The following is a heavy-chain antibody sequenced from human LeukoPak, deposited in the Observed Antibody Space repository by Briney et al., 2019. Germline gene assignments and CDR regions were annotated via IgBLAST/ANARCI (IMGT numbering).Heavy chain of an antibody. CDR1: GFTFSSYG. V-gene: IGHV3-30*02. Sequence: GGSLRLSCAASGFTFSSYGMHWVRQAPGKGLEWVAFIRYDGSNKYYADSVKGRFTISRDNSKNTLYLQMNSLRAEDTAVYYCAKGETYGSGSYYQGFDPWGQGTLVTVSS. CDR3: AKGETYGSGSYYQGFDP. D-gene: IGHD3-10*01. CDR2: IRYDGSNK. J-gene: IGHJ5*02.